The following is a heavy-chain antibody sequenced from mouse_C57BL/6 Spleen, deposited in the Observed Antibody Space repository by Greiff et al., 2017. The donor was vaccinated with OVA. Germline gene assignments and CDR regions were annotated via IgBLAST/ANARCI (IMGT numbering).Heavy chain of an antibody. D-gene: IGHD2-4*01. Sequence: QVTLKVSGPGILQPSQTLSLTCSFSGFSLSTFGLGVCWIRQPSGKGLEWLAHIWWDDAKYYNPALKSRLTISKDTSKNQVFLKIANVDTADTATDYCARMASGDYAWFADWGQGTLVTVSA. J-gene: IGHJ3*01. V-gene: IGHV8-8*01. CDR1: GFSLSTFGLG. CDR2: IWWDDAK. CDR3: ARMASGDYAWFAD.